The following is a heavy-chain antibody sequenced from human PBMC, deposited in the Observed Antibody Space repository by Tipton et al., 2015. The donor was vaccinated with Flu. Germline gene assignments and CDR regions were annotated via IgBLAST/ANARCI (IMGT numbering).Heavy chain of an antibody. CDR1: GGSISSYY. CDR3: ARDRPNYYYYGMDV. CDR2: IYYSGST. V-gene: IGHV4-59*01. J-gene: IGHJ6*02. Sequence: LRLSCTVSGGSISSYYWSWIRQPPGKGLEWIGYIYYSGSTNYNPSLKSRVTISVDTSKNQFSLKLSSVTAADTAGYYCARDRPNYYYYGMDVWGQGTTVTVSS.